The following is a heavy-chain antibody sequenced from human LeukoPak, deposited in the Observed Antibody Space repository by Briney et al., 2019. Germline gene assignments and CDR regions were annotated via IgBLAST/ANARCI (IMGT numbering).Heavy chain of an antibody. CDR2: INHSGST. CDR3: ARDVDSSGWYMGGAFDI. D-gene: IGHD6-19*01. V-gene: IGHV4-34*01. Sequence: SETLSLTCAVYGGSFSGYYWSWIRQPPGKGLEWIGEINHSGSTNYNPSLKSRVTISVDTSKNQFSLKLSSVTAADTAVYYCARDVDSSGWYMGGAFDIWGQGTMVTVSS. J-gene: IGHJ3*02. CDR1: GGSFSGYY.